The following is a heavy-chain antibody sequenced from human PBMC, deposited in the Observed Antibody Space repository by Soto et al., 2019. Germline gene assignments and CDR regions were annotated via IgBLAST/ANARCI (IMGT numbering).Heavy chain of an antibody. V-gene: IGHV1-69*13. CDR3: ARGVRPITLINNFDY. CDR1: GYTFTGYF. D-gene: IGHD3-22*01. J-gene: IGHJ4*02. Sequence: PPASVKVACKASGYTFTGYFMHWVRQAPGQGLEWMGGIIPIFGTANYAQTFQGRVTITADESTTTAYVELGSRRSEDTAGLYCARGVRPITLINNFDYWAQGPLVTVSS. CDR2: IIPIFGTA.